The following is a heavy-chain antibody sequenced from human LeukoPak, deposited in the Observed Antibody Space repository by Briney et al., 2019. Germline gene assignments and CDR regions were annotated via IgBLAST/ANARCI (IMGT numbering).Heavy chain of an antibody. CDR3: ARGGYYDSSGYYGY. J-gene: IGHJ4*02. CDR1: GFTFSSYA. CDR2: ISSNGGIA. V-gene: IGHV3-64*01. D-gene: IGHD3-22*01. Sequence: GGSLRLSCAASGFTFSSYAMHWVRRAPGKGLEYVSAISSNGGIAYYANSVKGRFTISRDNSKNTLYLQMGSLRAEDMAVYYCARGGYYDSSGYYGYWGQGTLVTVSS.